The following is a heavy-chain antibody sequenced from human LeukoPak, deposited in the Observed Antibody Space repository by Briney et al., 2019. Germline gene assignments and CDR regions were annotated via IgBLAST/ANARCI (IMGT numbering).Heavy chain of an antibody. CDR1: GYTFTSYG. CDR2: ISAYNGNT. J-gene: IGHJ3*02. D-gene: IGHD6-13*01. CDR3: ATDNGSSWYGGWAFDI. Sequence: ASVKVSCEASGYTFTSYGISWVRQAPGQGLEWMGWISAYNGNTNYAQKLQGRVTMTEDTSTDTAYMELSSLRPEDTAVYYCATDNGSSWYGGWAFDIWGQGTMVTVSS. V-gene: IGHV1-18*01.